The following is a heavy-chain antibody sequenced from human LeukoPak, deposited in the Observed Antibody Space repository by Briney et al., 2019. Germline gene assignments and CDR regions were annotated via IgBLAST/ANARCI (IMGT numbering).Heavy chain of an antibody. D-gene: IGHD3-10*01. CDR3: AEGTKSFFDY. J-gene: IGHJ4*02. Sequence: SQTLSLTCTVYGGSISSGSYYWSWIRQPPGKGLEWIGRIYTSGSTSYNPSLKSRVTISVDTSKNQFSLKLSSVTAADTAVYYCAEGTKSFFDYWGQGTLVTVSS. CDR2: IYTSGST. V-gene: IGHV4-61*02. CDR1: GGSISSGSYY.